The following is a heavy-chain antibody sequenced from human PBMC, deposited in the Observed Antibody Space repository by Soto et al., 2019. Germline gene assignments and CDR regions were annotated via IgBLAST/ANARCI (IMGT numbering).Heavy chain of an antibody. D-gene: IGHD6-19*01. CDR1: GFTFSSYA. CDR3: ARRSSGWYFDY. J-gene: IGHJ4*02. Sequence: EVQLLESGGGLVQPGGSLRLSCAASGFTFSSYAMNWVRQAPGKGLEWVSVISGSGGSTYYADSVKGRFTISRDNSKNTLYLQMNSLRAEDTAVYYWARRSSGWYFDYWGQGPLVTVSS. V-gene: IGHV3-23*01. CDR2: ISGSGGST.